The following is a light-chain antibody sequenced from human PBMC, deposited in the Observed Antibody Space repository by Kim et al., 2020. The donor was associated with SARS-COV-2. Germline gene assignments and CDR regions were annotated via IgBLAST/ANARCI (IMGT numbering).Light chain of an antibody. CDR2: KAS. CDR1: QSISSW. J-gene: IGKJ1*01. CDR3: QQYNSYWT. Sequence: SASVGARVTITCRARQSISSWLAWYQQNPGKAPKLLIYKASSLESGVPSRFSGSVSGTEFSLTISSLQPDDFATYYCQQYNSYWTFGQGTKVDIK. V-gene: IGKV1-5*03.